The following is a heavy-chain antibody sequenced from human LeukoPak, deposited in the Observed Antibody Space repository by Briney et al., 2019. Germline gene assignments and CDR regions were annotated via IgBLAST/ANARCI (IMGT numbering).Heavy chain of an antibody. J-gene: IGHJ3*02. CDR1: GFNFSSYA. CDR3: AKDRRGGSYYAATLDI. V-gene: IGHV3-23*01. Sequence: PGGSLRLSCAASGFNFSSYAMSWVRQAPGKGLEWVSGISDSGDITYYADSVKGRFTISRDNSKNTLYVQMNSLRVEDTAVYYCAKDRRGGSYYAATLDIWGQGTMVTVSS. CDR2: ISDSGDIT. D-gene: IGHD1-26*01.